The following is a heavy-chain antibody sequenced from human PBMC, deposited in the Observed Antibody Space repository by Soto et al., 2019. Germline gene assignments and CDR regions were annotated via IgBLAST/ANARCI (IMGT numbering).Heavy chain of an antibody. D-gene: IGHD1-26*01. CDR1: SGTFISYA. J-gene: IGHJ6*02. CDR3: ASRPLGATNYYYYGMDV. Sequence: SLQFSCQASSGTFISYATSWVRQAPGQGLEWMGGIIPIFGTANYAQKFQGRVTITADESTSTAYMELSSLRSEDTAVYYCASRPLGATNYYYYGMDVWGQGTTVTVSS. CDR2: IIPIFGTA. V-gene: IGHV1-69*13.